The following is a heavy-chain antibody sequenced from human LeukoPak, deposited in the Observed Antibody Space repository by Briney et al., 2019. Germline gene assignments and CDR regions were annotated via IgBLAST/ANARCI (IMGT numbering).Heavy chain of an antibody. J-gene: IGHJ4*02. CDR3: ARGDCSGGSCYEGRYYFDY. CDR1: GGSISTYY. D-gene: IGHD2-15*01. Sequence: SETLSLTWTVSGGSISTYYWSWIRQPPEKGLEWIGYVYYTGSTDYNPSLKSRVAISVDTSKNQFSLKLNSVTAADTAMYYCARGDCSGGSCYEGRYYFDYWGQGTLVTVSS. V-gene: IGHV4-59*01. CDR2: VYYTGST.